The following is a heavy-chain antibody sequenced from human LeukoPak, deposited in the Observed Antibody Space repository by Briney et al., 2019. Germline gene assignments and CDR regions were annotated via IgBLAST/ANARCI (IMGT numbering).Heavy chain of an antibody. CDR2: IYYSGST. V-gene: IGHV4-59*12. Sequence: PSETLSLTCTVSGGSISSYYWSWIRQPPGKGLEWIGYIYYSGSTNYNPSLKSRVTMSVDTSKNQFSLKLSSVTAADTAVYYCASLDTAPGGWGQGTLVTVSS. J-gene: IGHJ4*02. D-gene: IGHD5-18*01. CDR1: GGSISSYY. CDR3: ASLDTAPGG.